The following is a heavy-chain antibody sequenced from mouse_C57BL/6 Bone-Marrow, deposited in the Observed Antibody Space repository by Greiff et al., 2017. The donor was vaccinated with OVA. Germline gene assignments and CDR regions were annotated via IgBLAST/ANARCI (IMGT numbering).Heavy chain of an antibody. Sequence: VKLQESGAELVKPGASVKISCKASGYAFSSYWMNWVKQRPGKGLEWIGQIYPGDGDTNYNGKFKGKATLTADKSSSTAYMQLSSLTSEDSAVYFCARRLTGRGYYAMDYWGQGTSVTVSS. D-gene: IGHD4-1*01. CDR3: ARRLTGRGYYAMDY. J-gene: IGHJ4*01. V-gene: IGHV1-80*01. CDR2: IYPGDGDT. CDR1: GYAFSSYW.